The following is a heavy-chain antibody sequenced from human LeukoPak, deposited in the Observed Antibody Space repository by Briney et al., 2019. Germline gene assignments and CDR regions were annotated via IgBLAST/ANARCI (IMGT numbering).Heavy chain of an antibody. CDR3: AKAADFWSGWNDC. V-gene: IGHV3-33*06. CDR1: GFTFSSYS. CDR2: IWYDGSNK. D-gene: IGHD3-3*01. J-gene: IGHJ4*02. Sequence: GGSLRLSCAASGFTFSSYSMHWVRQAPGKGLEWVAVIWYDGSNKYYADSVKGRFTISRDNSKNTLYLQMNSLRAEDTAVYYCAKAADFWSGWNDCWGQGTLVTVSS.